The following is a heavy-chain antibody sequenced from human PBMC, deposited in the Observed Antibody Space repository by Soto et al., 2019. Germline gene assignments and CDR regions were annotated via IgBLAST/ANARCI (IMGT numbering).Heavy chain of an antibody. Sequence: SETLSLTCAISGDSVSSNSAAWNWIRQSQSRGLEWLGRTYYRSKWYNDYAVSVKSRITINPDTSKNQFSLQLNSVTPENTAVYYCARVRVARYCSGGSCYSLPDDSFDIWGQGTMVTVSS. V-gene: IGHV6-1*01. D-gene: IGHD2-15*01. CDR1: GDSVSSNSAA. J-gene: IGHJ3*02. CDR3: ARVRVARYCSGGSCYSLPDDSFDI. CDR2: TYYRSKWYN.